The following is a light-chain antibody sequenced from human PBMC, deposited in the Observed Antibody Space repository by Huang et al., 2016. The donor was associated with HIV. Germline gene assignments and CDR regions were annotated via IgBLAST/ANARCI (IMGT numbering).Light chain of an antibody. CDR2: GAS. V-gene: IGKV3-20*01. CDR1: QFVANAY. Sequence: EIVLTQSPGTLSLSPVDRATLSCRASQFVANAYVACYQHRPGQSPRLLIYGASMRASGIPDRFSGSGFGTDFTLTISRLEPDDFAVYFCQQCGSPTWTFGQGTKVEIK. CDR3: QQCGSPTWT. J-gene: IGKJ1*01.